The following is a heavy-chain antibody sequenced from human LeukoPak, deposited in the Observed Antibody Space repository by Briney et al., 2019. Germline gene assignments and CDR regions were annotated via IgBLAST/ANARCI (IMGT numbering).Heavy chain of an antibody. CDR3: ARDRGWLVPSYYYYYMDV. CDR2: IIPIFGTA. V-gene: IGHV1-69*01. D-gene: IGHD6-19*01. CDR1: GGTFSSYA. Sequence: ASVKVSCKASGGTFSSYAISWVRQAPGQGLEWMGGIIPIFGTANYAQKFQGRVTITADESTSTAYMELSSLRSEDTAVYYCARDRGWLVPSYYYYYMDVWGKGTTVTVSS. J-gene: IGHJ6*03.